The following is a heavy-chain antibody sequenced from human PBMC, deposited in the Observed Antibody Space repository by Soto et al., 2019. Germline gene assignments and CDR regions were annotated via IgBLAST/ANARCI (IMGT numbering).Heavy chain of an antibody. Sequence: QMQLAESGGGVVQPGRSLRLSCAASGFTFSSYGMYWVRQAPGKGLEWLANIRYDGSKEYYADFVKGRFTISRDNSKKTLYLQMNSLRAEDTAVYYCARDRTYFGSGAVGMAVWGQGTTVTVS. CDR1: GFTFSSYG. D-gene: IGHD3-10*01. V-gene: IGHV3-33*01. J-gene: IGHJ6*02. CDR2: IRYDGSKE. CDR3: ARDRTYFGSGAVGMAV.